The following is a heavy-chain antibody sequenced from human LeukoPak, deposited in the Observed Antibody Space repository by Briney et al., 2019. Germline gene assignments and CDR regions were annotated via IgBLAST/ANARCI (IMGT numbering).Heavy chain of an antibody. Sequence: PSETLSLTCSVSGASINAYYWTWIRQPPGKGLEWIGYVYHTGTSGYHPSLKSRVAMSLDTSKNQVSLKLRSVTAADTAVYFCTRVVNGGHFDYWGQGTLVTVSS. V-gene: IGHV4-59*01. J-gene: IGHJ4*02. CDR1: GASINAYY. CDR3: TRVVNGGHFDY. D-gene: IGHD2-8*01. CDR2: VYHTGTS.